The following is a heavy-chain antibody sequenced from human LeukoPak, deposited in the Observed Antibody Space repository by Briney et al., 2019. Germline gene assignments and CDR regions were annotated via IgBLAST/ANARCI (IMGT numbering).Heavy chain of an antibody. J-gene: IGHJ4*02. CDR3: AKHIVATIFNYFDY. D-gene: IGHD5-12*01. CDR1: GFNFGDYV. CDR2: ISGSGGST. V-gene: IGHV3-23*01. Sequence: AGGSLRLSCTASGFNFGDYVMSWVRQAPGKGLEWVSAISGSGGSTYYADSVKGRFTISRDNSKNTLYLQMNSLRAEDTAVYYCAKHIVATIFNYFDYWGQGTLVTVSS.